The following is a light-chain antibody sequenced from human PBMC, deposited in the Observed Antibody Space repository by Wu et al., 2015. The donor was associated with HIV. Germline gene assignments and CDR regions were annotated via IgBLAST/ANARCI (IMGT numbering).Light chain of an antibody. Sequence: EIVMTQSPATLSVSPGERATLSCRASQSVSSNLAWYXQKPGQAPRLLIYGASTRATGIPARFSGSGSGTEFTLTISSLQSEDFAVYYCQQYNNWPPMTFGQGTKVEIK. J-gene: IGKJ1*01. CDR1: QSVSSN. CDR3: QQYNNWPPMT. V-gene: IGKV3-15*01. CDR2: GAS.